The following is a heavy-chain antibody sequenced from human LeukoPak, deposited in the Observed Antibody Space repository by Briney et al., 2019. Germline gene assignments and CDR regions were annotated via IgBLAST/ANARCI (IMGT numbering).Heavy chain of an antibody. V-gene: IGHV4-39*01. J-gene: IGHJ5*02. CDR1: GGSITSSNYY. Sequence: KPSETLSLTCTVSGGSITSSNYYWGWIRQPPGKGLEWIGSIYYSGSTYYNPSLKSRVTISVDTSKNQFSLKLSSVTAADTAEYYCARHGGYDRSGYWFDPWGQGTLVTVSS. D-gene: IGHD3-22*01. CDR3: ARHGGYDRSGYWFDP. CDR2: IYYSGST.